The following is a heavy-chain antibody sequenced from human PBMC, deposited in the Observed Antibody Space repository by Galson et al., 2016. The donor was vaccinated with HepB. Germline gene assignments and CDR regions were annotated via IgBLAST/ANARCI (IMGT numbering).Heavy chain of an antibody. CDR2: ITTSSTYI. V-gene: IGHV3-21*01. Sequence: SLRLSCAASGFTFSNYIINWVRQAPGKGLEWVSSITTSSTYIYYADSVKGRFTISRDNAKNSLYLQMNSLSAEDTAVYYCARGHSSTWYFDLWGRGTLVTVSS. CDR1: GFTFSNYI. CDR3: ARGHSSTWYFDL. D-gene: IGHD6-13*01. J-gene: IGHJ2*01.